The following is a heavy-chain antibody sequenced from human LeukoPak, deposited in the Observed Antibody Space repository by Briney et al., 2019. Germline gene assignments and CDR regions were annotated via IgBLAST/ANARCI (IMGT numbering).Heavy chain of an antibody. Sequence: ASVKVSCKASGYTFTSYAMHWVHQAPGQRLEWMGWINAGNGNTKYSQKFQGRVTITRDTSASTAYMELSSLRSEDTAVYYCARDWTYYDFWSGYSQLFDYWGQGTLVTVSS. CDR3: ARDWTYYDFWSGYSQLFDY. CDR1: GYTFTSYA. V-gene: IGHV1-3*01. CDR2: INAGNGNT. D-gene: IGHD3-3*01. J-gene: IGHJ4*02.